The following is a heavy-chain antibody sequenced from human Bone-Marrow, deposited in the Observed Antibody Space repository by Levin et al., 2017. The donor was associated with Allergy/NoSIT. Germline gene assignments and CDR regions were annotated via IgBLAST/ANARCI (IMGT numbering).Heavy chain of an antibody. Sequence: SLLLSFSSSFFPFLLSSLNWVRQAPGKGLEWVSSINESGGTTDYADSVRGRFTLSLYHSKKTLYLQMDSLKVEDTAVYYCAKQFVDCWGQGTLVTVSS. J-gene: IGHJ4*02. V-gene: IGHV3-23*01. CDR1: FFPFLLSS. CDR2: INESGGTT. D-gene: IGHD3-10*01. CDR3: AKQFVDC.